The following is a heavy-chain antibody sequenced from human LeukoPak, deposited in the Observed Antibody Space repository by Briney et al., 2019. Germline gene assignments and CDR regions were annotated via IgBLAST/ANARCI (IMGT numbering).Heavy chain of an antibody. CDR2: IYPGDSDT. D-gene: IGHD3-22*01. CDR1: GYSFTSYW. CDR3: ARTYFYDSSGYSPQFDY. Sequence: GESLKISCKGSGYSFTSYWIGWVRQMPGKGLEWMGIIYPGDSDTRYSPSFQGQVTISADKSISTAYLQWSSLKASDTAMYYCARTYFYDSSGYSPQFDYWGQGTLVTVSS. J-gene: IGHJ4*02. V-gene: IGHV5-51*01.